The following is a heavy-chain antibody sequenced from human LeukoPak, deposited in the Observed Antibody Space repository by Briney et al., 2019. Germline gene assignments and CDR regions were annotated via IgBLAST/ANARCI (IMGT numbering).Heavy chain of an antibody. CDR3: ARDAHHYYDSSGCY. J-gene: IGHJ4*02. CDR2: ISSSSSYI. CDR1: GFTFSSYS. Sequence: PGGSLRLSCAASGFTFSSYSMSWVRQAPGKGLEWVSSISSSSSYIYYADSVKGRFTISRDNAKNSLYLQMNSLRAEDTAVYYCARDAHHYYDSSGCYWGQGTLVTVSS. V-gene: IGHV3-21*01. D-gene: IGHD3-22*01.